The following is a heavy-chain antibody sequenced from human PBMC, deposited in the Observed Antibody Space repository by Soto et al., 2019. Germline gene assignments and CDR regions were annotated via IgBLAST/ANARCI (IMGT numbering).Heavy chain of an antibody. CDR1: GYSFTSYW. V-gene: IGHV5-51*01. J-gene: IGHJ3*02. CDR2: IYPGDSDT. D-gene: IGHD5-12*01. Sequence: PGESLKISCKGSGYSFTSYWIGWVRQMPGKGLEWMGIIYPGDSDTRYSPSFQGQVTISADKSISTAYLQWSSLKASDTAMYYCARLRRRGGYDSSDAFDIWGQGQWSPSPQ. CDR3: ARLRRRGGYDSSDAFDI.